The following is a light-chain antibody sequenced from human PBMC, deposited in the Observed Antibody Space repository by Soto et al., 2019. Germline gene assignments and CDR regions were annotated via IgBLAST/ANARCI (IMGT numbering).Light chain of an antibody. J-gene: IGLJ1*01. CDR3: SSYSSSNTPYV. CDR2: EVS. V-gene: IGLV2-14*01. CDR1: SSDVGGYRY. Sequence: QSVLTQPASVSGSPGQSITISCTGTSSDVGGYRYVSWFQQHPGKAPKLMIYEVSNRPSGVSIRFSGSKSGNTASLTISGLQAEDEADYSCSSYSSSNTPYVLGTGTKVTVL.